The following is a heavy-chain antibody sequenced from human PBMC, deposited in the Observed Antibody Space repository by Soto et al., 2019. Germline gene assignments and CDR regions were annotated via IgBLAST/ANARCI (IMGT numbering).Heavy chain of an antibody. CDR2: IIPILNTT. V-gene: IGHV1-69*01. CDR3: ARGVWSPRYPSHYGLDV. J-gene: IGHJ6*02. Sequence: QVRVVQSGAEVKTPGSSVKVSCKASGGTFSTYSLSWVRQAPGQGLEWRGGIIPILNTTNYAQKFHGIVTITADESTSPAYVELSSLRSEATALYYGARGVWSPRYPSHYGLDVWGQGTTVTVSS. D-gene: IGHD3-3*01. CDR1: GGTFSTYS.